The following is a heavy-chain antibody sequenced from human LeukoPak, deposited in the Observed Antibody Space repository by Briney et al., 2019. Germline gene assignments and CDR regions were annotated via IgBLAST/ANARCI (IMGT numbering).Heavy chain of an antibody. V-gene: IGHV1-2*02. CDR1: GYTFTDYY. J-gene: IGHJ4*02. Sequence: ASVKVSCKASGYTFTDYYMHWVRQAPGQGLEWMGWINPDSGGTNYAQRFQGRVTMTRDTSISTAYMELSRLRSDDTAVYYCARDPLTGGYSGSGPDWGQGTLVTVSS. CDR2: INPDSGGT. CDR3: ARDPLTGGYSGSGPD. D-gene: IGHD5-18*01.